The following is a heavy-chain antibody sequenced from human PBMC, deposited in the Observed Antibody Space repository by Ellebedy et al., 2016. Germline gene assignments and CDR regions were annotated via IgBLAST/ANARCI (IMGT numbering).Heavy chain of an antibody. V-gene: IGHV1-46*01. CDR2: INPSGGST. CDR3: ARDRVGGWELLMYYFDY. J-gene: IGHJ4*02. CDR1: GYTFTSYY. Sequence: ASVKVSCKASGYTFTSYYMHWVRQAPGQGLEWMGIINPSGGSTSYAQKFQGRVTMTRDTSTSTVYMELSSLRSEDTAVYYCARDRVGGWELLMYYFDYWGQGTLVTVSS. D-gene: IGHD1-26*01.